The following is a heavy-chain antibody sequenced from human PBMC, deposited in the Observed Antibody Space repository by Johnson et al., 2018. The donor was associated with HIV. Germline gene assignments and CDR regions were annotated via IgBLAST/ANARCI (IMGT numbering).Heavy chain of an antibody. CDR3: ARESDILTGYPNAFDI. J-gene: IGHJ3*02. V-gene: IGHV3-13*01. CDR2: IGTAGDT. Sequence: VQLVESGGGLVQPGGSLRLSCAASGFTVSSYDMHWVRQATGKGLEWVSAIGTAGDTYYPGSVKGRFTISRDNSKNTLYLQMNSLRAEDTAVYYCARESDILTGYPNAFDIWGQGTMVTVSS. CDR1: GFTVSSYD. D-gene: IGHD3-9*01.